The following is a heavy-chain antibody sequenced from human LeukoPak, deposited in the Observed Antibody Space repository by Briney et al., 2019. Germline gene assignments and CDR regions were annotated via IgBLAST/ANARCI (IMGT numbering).Heavy chain of an antibody. V-gene: IGHV4-61*02. Sequence: SQTLSLTCTVSGASISSGSYYWSWIRQPAGKGLEWIGRIYTSGSTNYNPSLKSRVTISVDTSKNQFSLKLSSVTAADTAVYYCARVPIVCSSTSCFYYGMDVWGQGTTVTVSS. D-gene: IGHD2-2*01. CDR1: GASISSGSYY. CDR2: IYTSGST. CDR3: ARVPIVCSSTSCFYYGMDV. J-gene: IGHJ6*02.